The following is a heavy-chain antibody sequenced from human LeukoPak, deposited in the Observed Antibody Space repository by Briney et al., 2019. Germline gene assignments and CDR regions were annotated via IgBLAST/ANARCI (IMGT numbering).Heavy chain of an antibody. CDR1: GGSISSSYYY. CDR2: IYYIGCT. V-gene: IGHV4-39*01. CDR3: ASHRRVYSSSWYFDL. J-gene: IGHJ2*01. D-gene: IGHD6-13*01. Sequence: SETLSLTCTVSGGSISSSYYYWGWIREPPGKGLEWIGSIYYIGCTYYTPSLKCRVTISVDTSKNQFSLKLRSVTAADTAVYYCASHRRVYSSSWYFDLWGRGTLVTVSS.